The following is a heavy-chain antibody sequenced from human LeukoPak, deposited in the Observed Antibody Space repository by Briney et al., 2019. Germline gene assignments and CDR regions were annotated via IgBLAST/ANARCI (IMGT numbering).Heavy chain of an antibody. Sequence: GGSLRLSCAASGFTFSSYAMSWVRQAPGKGLEWVSAISGSGGSTYYADSVKGRFTISRDNSKNTLYLQMNSLRAEDTAVYYCAKEYFDIVAVPAAVATSGYFDYWGQGTLVTVSS. J-gene: IGHJ4*02. CDR2: ISGSGGST. CDR1: GFTFSSYA. D-gene: IGHD2-2*01. CDR3: AKEYFDIVAVPAAVATSGYFDY. V-gene: IGHV3-23*01.